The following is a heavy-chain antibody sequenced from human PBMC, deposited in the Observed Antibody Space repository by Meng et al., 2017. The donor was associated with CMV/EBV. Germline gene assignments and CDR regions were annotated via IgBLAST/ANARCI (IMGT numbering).Heavy chain of an antibody. CDR1: GYPFTDYY. CDR2: INPDSGGT. CDR3: AREPASDGHGFDI. J-gene: IGHJ3*02. Sequence: SVKVSCKASGYPFTDYYIHWVRQAPGQGLEWMGWINPDSGGTNYAQKFQGRVTMTRDTSISTVYMELNRLTFDNTAVYYCAREPASDGHGFDIWGQGTMVTVSS. D-gene: IGHD1-14*01. V-gene: IGHV1-2*02.